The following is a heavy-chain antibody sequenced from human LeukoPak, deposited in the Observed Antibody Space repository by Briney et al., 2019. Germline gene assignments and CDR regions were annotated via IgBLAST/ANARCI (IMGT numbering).Heavy chain of an antibody. V-gene: IGHV4-30-4*01. CDR2: IYYGGST. Sequence: SQTLSLTCTVSGGSISSGDYYWSWIRQPPGKGLEWIGYIYYGGSTYYNPSLKSRVTISVDTSKNQFSLKLSSVTAADTAVYYCARDGYSYGYWYPQDTRLNWFDPWGQGTLVTVSS. CDR3: ARDGYSYGYWYPQDTRLNWFDP. D-gene: IGHD5-18*01. J-gene: IGHJ5*02. CDR1: GGSISSGDYY.